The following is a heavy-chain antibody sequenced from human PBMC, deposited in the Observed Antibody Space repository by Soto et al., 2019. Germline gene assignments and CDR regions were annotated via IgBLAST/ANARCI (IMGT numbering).Heavy chain of an antibody. D-gene: IGHD2-15*01. CDR3: ARDSRMVVAATYYYYGMDV. Sequence: GGALMLSCAAWVFTFRDYYMSWIRQAPGKGLEWVSYISSSSYTNYADSVKGRFTISRDNAKDSLYLQMNSLRAEDTAVYYCARDSRMVVAATYYYYGMDVWGQGTTVTVSS. CDR1: VFTFRDYY. J-gene: IGHJ6*01. CDR2: ISSSSYT. V-gene: IGHV3-11*06.